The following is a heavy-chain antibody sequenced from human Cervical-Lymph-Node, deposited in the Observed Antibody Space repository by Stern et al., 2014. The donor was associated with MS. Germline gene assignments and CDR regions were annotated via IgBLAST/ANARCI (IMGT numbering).Heavy chain of an antibody. D-gene: IGHD2-15*01. CDR3: AKDRELVVVTFDS. V-gene: IGHV3-23*04. CDR2: ISRSGGST. Sequence: QLVQSGGGLVQPGGSLRLSCAASGFTFSDYAMSWVRQAPGKGLECVSAISRSGGSTFYADSVQGRFTISRDNSKNTLYLQMNSLRAEDTAVYYCAKDRELVVVTFDSWGQGTLVTVSS. J-gene: IGHJ4*02. CDR1: GFTFSDYA.